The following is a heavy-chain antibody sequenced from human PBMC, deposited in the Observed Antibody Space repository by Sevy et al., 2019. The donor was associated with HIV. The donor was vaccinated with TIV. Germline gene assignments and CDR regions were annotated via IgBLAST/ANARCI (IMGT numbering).Heavy chain of an antibody. V-gene: IGHV5-51*01. CDR2: IYPGDSDT. CDR3: ARQSTTGTTNYYYGMDV. J-gene: IGHJ6*02. D-gene: IGHD1-1*01. CDR1: GYSFTSYW. Sequence: GESLKISCKGSGYSFTSYWIGWVRQMPGKGLEWMGIIYPGDSDTRYSPSFQGQVTISADKSISTAYLQWSSLKASDTAMYYCARQSTTGTTNYYYGMDVWGQRTTVTVSS.